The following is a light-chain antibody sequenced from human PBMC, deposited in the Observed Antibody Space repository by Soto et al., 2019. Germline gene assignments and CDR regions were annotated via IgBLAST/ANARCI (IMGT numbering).Light chain of an antibody. CDR3: CSYAATYTP. V-gene: IGLV2-11*01. CDR1: ISDVGGYGY. CDR2: EVS. Sequence: QSALTQPACVSGSPGQSITISCTGTISDVGGYGYVSWYQQHPGKAPKLMIYEVSNRPSGVPDRFSGSKSGNTASLTISGLQAEDEADYYCCSYAATYTPFGGGTQLTVL. J-gene: IGLJ2*01.